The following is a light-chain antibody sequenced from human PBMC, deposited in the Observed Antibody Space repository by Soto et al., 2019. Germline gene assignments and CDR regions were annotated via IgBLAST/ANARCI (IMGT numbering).Light chain of an antibody. CDR2: AAS. V-gene: IGKV1-9*01. CDR1: QTISSH. CDR3: QQVNSFPST. Sequence: DIRMTQSTSPLSGSLGDRVTITWRASQTISSHLAWYQQKPGKAPKLLIYAASTLQTGVPSRISGGGSGTDFTLTLSSLQTEDFATYYCQQVNSFPSTFGQGTRLEIK. J-gene: IGKJ5*01.